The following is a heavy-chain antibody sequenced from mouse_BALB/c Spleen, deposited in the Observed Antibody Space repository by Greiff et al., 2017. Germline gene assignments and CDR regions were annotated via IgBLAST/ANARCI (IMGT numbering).Heavy chain of an antibody. CDR1: GYTFTDYN. Sequence: EVQRVESGPELVKPGASVKIPCKASGYTFTDYNMDWVKQSHGKSLEWIGDINPNNGGTIYNQKFKGKATLTVDKSSSTAYMELRSLTSEDTAVYYCARRGSSWYFDVWGAGTTVTVSS. CDR2: INPNNGGT. J-gene: IGHJ1*01. D-gene: IGHD1-1*01. CDR3: ARRGSSWYFDV. V-gene: IGHV1-18*01.